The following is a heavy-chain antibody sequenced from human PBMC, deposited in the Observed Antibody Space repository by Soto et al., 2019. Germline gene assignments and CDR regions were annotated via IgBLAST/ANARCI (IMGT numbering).Heavy chain of an antibody. CDR1: GGSINSYY. Sequence: QVQLQESGPGLVKPSETLSLTCTVSGGSINSYYWSWIRQSPGKGLEWIGYIYYSGTTKYNPSLKSRVTGSLGTSKNQVSLNVTPVTAADTAVYYCASDWGPGGGVFLPWGQGSLVTVSS. CDR2: IYYSGTT. J-gene: IGHJ5*02. V-gene: IGHV4-59*12. D-gene: IGHD3-16*01. CDR3: ASDWGPGGGVFLP.